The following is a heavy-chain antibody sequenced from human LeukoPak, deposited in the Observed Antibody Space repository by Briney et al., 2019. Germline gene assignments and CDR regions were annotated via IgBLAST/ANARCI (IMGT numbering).Heavy chain of an antibody. CDR2: INHGGST. D-gene: IGHD1-26*01. V-gene: IGHV4-34*01. Sequence: PSETLSLTCAVYGGSFSAYYWRWIRQPPGKGLEWMGEINHGGSTNYNPSLKSRVTISVDTSKNHFSLILSSVTAADTAVYYCAKGGSYHLVGFDIWGQGTMVTVSS. J-gene: IGHJ3*02. CDR3: AKGGSYHLVGFDI. CDR1: GGSFSAYY.